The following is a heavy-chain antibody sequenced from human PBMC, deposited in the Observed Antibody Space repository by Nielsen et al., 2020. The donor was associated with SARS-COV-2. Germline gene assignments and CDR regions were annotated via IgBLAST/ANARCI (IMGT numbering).Heavy chain of an antibody. V-gene: IGHV3-53*01. CDR3: ARVALRTAWLLHDYYGMDV. J-gene: IGHJ6*02. CDR1: GFTVSSNY. Sequence: GGSLKLSCAASGFTVSSNYMNWVRQAPGKGLEWVSVIYSGGSTFYADSVKGRFTISRDNAKNSLYLQMNSLRAEDTAVYYCARVALRTAWLLHDYYGMDVWGQGTTVTVSS. CDR2: IYSGGST. D-gene: IGHD6-19*01.